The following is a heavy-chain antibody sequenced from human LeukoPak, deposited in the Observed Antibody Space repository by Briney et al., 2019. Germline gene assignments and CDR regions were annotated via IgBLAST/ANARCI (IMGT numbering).Heavy chain of an antibody. Sequence: GASVKVSCKASGGTFSSYAISWVRQAPGQGLEWMGGIIPIFGTANYAQKFQGRVTITADKSTSTAYMELSSLRSEDTALYYCARLNSPGWFDPWGQGTLVTVSS. CDR2: IIPIFGTA. CDR3: ARLNSPGWFDP. D-gene: IGHD4-23*01. CDR1: GGTFSSYA. V-gene: IGHV1-69*06. J-gene: IGHJ5*02.